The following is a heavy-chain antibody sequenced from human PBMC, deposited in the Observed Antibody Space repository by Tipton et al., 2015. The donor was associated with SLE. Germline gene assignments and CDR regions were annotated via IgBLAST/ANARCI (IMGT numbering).Heavy chain of an antibody. J-gene: IGHJ6*02. Sequence: TLSLTCSVSGDSISGYYWSWIRQSPGKGLEWIGCVYDSGSTNYNPSLKSRVTVSIDTSKNQFSLTLSSVTAADTALYYCARIREIRWYAMDVWGQGTTVIVSS. CDR3: ARIREIRWYAMDV. V-gene: IGHV4-59*08. D-gene: IGHD2-15*01. CDR2: VYDSGST. CDR1: GDSISGYY.